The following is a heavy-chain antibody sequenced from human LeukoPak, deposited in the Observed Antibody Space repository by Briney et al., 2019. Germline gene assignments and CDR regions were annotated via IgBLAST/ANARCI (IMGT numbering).Heavy chain of an antibody. D-gene: IGHD2-2*01. CDR3: ASLGVPAATFDY. Sequence: PSETLSLTCTVSGGSISSYYWSWIRQPPGKGLEWIGYIYTSGSTNYNPSLKSRVTISVDTSKNQFSLKLSSVTAADTAVYYCASLGVPAATFDYWGQGTLVTVSS. V-gene: IGHV4-4*09. J-gene: IGHJ4*02. CDR2: IYTSGST. CDR1: GGSISSYY.